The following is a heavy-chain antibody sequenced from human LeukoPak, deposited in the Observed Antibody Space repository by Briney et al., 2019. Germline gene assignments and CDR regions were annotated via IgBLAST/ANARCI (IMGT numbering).Heavy chain of an antibody. CDR1: GFTFSSYA. Sequence: GGSLRLSCAASGFTFSSYAMSWVRQAPGKGLEWVSAILGSGGSTYYADSVKGRFTVSRDNSKSTLYLQMNSLRAEDTALYYCAKWGDYDVLTGYYVPDYWGQGTPVTVSS. CDR3: AKWGDYDVLTGYYVPDY. CDR2: ILGSGGST. J-gene: IGHJ4*02. V-gene: IGHV3-23*01. D-gene: IGHD3-9*01.